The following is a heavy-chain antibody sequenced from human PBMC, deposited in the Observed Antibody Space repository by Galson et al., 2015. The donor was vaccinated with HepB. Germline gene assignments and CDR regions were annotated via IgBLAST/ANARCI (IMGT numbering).Heavy chain of an antibody. CDR3: AKGSASSRPYYFDY. J-gene: IGHJ4*02. CDR2: ISDSGGST. CDR1: GFTFRSYA. V-gene: IGHV3-23*01. D-gene: IGHD6-13*01. Sequence: SLRLSCAASGFTFRSYAMSWVRQAPGKGLEWVSAISDSGGSTYYADSVKGRFTISRDNSKSTLYLQMNSLRAEDTAVYYCAKGSASSRPYYFDYWGQGALVTLSS.